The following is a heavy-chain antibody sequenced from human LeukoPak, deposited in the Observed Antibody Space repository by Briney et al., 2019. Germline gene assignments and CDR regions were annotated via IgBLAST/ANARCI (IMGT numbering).Heavy chain of an antibody. V-gene: IGHV3-74*01. D-gene: IGHD3-3*01. Sequence: PGGFLRLSCAASGFTFSNYWMHWVRQAPGKGLVWDSRINGDGSRTNYADSEKGRFTISRDNAKNTLYQQMSNLRVEDTALYYCARDFGAPAPWGQGTLVTVSS. CDR1: GFTFSNYW. J-gene: IGHJ5*02. CDR3: ARDFGAPAP. CDR2: INGDGSRT.